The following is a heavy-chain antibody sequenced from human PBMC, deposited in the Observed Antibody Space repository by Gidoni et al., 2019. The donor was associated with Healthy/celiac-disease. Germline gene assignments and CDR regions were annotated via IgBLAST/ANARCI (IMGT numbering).Heavy chain of an antibody. Sequence: EVQLVESGGGLVKPGGSLRLSCAASGFTFSNAWMSWVRQAQGKGLEWVGRIKSKTDGGTTDYAAPVKGRFTISRDDSKNTLYLQMNSLKTEDTAVYYCTTGDYYGSGSYYGLDYWGQGTLVTVSS. D-gene: IGHD3-10*01. CDR2: IKSKTDGGTT. CDR3: TTGDYYGSGSYYGLDY. CDR1: GFTFSNAW. V-gene: IGHV3-15*01. J-gene: IGHJ4*02.